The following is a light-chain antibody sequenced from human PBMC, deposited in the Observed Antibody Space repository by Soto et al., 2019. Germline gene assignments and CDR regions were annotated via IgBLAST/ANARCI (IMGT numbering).Light chain of an antibody. CDR2: WAS. Sequence: DIVMTQSTDSLAVSLGERATINCKSSQSVLYSSDNKNYLAWYQQKPGQAPKLLIDWASTREFGVPDRFSGSGSGTDFTLTISSLQAEDLAVYYCQQYYNVPRTFGQGTKVEI. V-gene: IGKV4-1*01. J-gene: IGKJ1*01. CDR3: QQYYNVPRT. CDR1: QSVLYSSDNKNY.